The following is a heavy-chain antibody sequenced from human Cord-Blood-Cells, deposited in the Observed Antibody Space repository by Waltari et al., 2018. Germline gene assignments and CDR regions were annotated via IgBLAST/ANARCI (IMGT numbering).Heavy chain of an antibody. Sequence: QVQLVQSGAEVKKPGASVKVSCKASGYTFTGYDLHLVGQALGQGLEWMGWINPNGGGTNYAQTLQGRVTMTRDTSISTAYMELSRLRSDDTAVYYCARDFGYSSSWYYYYYYMDVWGKGTTVTVSS. D-gene: IGHD6-13*01. CDR1: GYTFTGYD. CDR3: ARDFGYSSSWYYYYYYMDV. V-gene: IGHV1-2*02. J-gene: IGHJ6*03. CDR2: INPNGGGT.